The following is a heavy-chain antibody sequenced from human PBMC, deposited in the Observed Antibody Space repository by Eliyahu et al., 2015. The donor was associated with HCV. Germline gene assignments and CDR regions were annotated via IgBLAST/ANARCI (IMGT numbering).Heavy chain of an antibody. CDR1: GXTVISNY. J-gene: IGHJ4*02. CDR3: ATMTNYYDSRGFDH. V-gene: IGHV3-53*02. CDR2: VYSGGST. D-gene: IGHD3-22*01. Sequence: EVQLVETGGGLIQPGGSLRLSXAVXGXTVISNYMSWVRQAPGKGLEWVSVVYSGGSTYYADSVKGRFTISRDNSNNTLYLQMDYLGVEDTAIYYCATMTNYYDSRGFDHWGQGTLVTVSS.